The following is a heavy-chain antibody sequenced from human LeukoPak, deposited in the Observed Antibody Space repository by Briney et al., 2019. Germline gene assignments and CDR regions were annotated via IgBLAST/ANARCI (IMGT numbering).Heavy chain of an antibody. Sequence: GALRLSFAASGFPFSSYSMNWVRQAPGKGLEWVSSINSSSSYIYYADSVKGRFTISRDNAKNSLYLQMNSLRAEDTALYYCAKDNDYDYVWGSYPQGDWGQGTLVTVSS. V-gene: IGHV3-21*04. CDR2: INSSSSYI. CDR1: GFPFSSYS. CDR3: AKDNDYDYVWGSYPQGD. D-gene: IGHD3-16*02. J-gene: IGHJ4*02.